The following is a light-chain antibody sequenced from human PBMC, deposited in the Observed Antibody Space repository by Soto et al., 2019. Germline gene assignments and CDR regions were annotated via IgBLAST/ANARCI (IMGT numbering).Light chain of an antibody. CDR1: QSLLHTNGHNY. J-gene: IGKJ4*01. Sequence: EIVMTQSPLSLPVTPGESASISCRSTQSLLHTNGHNYLDWYLQKAGQSPQLLIFLSSNRASGVPDRVSGTGSGTHFTLNISRVGAEDVGLYFYMQALQTPITFCGGTKVEIK. V-gene: IGKV2-28*01. CDR3: MQALQTPIT. CDR2: LSS.